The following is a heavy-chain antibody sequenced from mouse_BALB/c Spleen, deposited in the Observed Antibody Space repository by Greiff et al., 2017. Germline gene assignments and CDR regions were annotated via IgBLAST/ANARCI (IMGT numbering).Heavy chain of an antibody. J-gene: IGHJ4*01. CDR2: ISYSGST. CDR1: GYSITSDYA. CDR3: ARSQLGLQAMDY. D-gene: IGHD3-1*01. Sequence: VQLKESGPGLVKPSQSLSLTCTVTGYSITSDYAWNWIRQFPGNKLEWMGYISYSGSTSYNPSLKSRISITRDTSKNQFFLQLNSVTTEDTATYYCARSQLGLQAMDYWGQGTSVTVSS. V-gene: IGHV3-2*02.